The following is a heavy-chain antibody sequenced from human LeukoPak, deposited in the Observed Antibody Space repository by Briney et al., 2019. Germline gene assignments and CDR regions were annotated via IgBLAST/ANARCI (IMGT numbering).Heavy chain of an antibody. Sequence: ASVKVSCKASGYTFTSYGISWVRQAPGQGLEWMGWISAYNGNTNYAQKLQSRVTMTTDTSTSTAYMELRSLRSDDTAVYYCARDLSYYYDSSGYVAVGFFGYRGQGTLVTVSS. D-gene: IGHD3-22*01. V-gene: IGHV1-18*01. J-gene: IGHJ4*02. CDR3: ARDLSYYYDSSGYVAVGFFGY. CDR1: GYTFTSYG. CDR2: ISAYNGNT.